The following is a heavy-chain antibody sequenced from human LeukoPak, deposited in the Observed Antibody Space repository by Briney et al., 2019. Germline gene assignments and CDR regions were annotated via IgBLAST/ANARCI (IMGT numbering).Heavy chain of an antibody. D-gene: IGHD4-23*01. J-gene: IGHJ5*02. Sequence: SETLSLTCTVSGGSISSSSYYWGWIRQPPGKGLEWIGNIYYSGDTYYNPSLKSRVTISVDTSKNQFFLNLRTVTAADTAVYYCARHDYRGANWFDPWGQGTLVTVSS. V-gene: IGHV4-39*01. CDR3: ARHDYRGANWFDP. CDR2: IYYSGDT. CDR1: GGSISSSSYY.